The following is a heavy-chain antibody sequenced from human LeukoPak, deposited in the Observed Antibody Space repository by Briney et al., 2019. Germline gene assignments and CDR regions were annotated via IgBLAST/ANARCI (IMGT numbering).Heavy chain of an antibody. CDR2: IRYDGSNK. J-gene: IGHJ4*02. V-gene: IGHV3-30*02. Sequence: GGSLRLSCAASGFTFSSYGMHWVRQAPGKGLEWVAFIRYDGSNKYYADSVKGRFTISRDNSKNTLYLQMNSLRAEDTAVYYCEKDGRADTAMVIKYYFDYWGQGTLVTVSS. CDR1: GFTFSSYG. CDR3: EKDGRADTAMVIKYYFDY. D-gene: IGHD5-18*01.